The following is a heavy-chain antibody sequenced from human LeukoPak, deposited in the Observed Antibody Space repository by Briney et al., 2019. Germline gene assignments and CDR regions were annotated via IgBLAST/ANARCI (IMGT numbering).Heavy chain of an antibody. J-gene: IGHJ4*02. CDR3: ARDDMSLTVFDY. CDR2: ISSSGSTI. CDR1: GFTVSSNY. D-gene: IGHD2-15*01. Sequence: GGSLRLSCAASGFTVSSNYMSWIRQAPGKGLEWVSYISSSGSTIYYADSVKGRFTISRDNAKNSLYLQMNSLRAEDTAVYYCARDDMSLTVFDYWGQGTLVTVSS. V-gene: IGHV3-11*01.